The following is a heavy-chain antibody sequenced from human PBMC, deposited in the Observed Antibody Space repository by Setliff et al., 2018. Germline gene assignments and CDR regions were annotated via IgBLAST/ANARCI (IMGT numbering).Heavy chain of an antibody. CDR3: ARAPLESGYNYGQGHYFDY. CDR1: GYTFTNYG. J-gene: IGHJ4*02. CDR2: IITNTGKT. V-gene: IGHV1-18*01. D-gene: IGHD5-18*01. Sequence: GASVKVSCKASGYTFTNYGFTWVRQAPGQGLEWMGMIITNTGKTSYPKKFQGRVTMTTDTYTGTGYMELRSLTSDDTAVYYCARAPLESGYNYGQGHYFDYWGQGTLVTVSS.